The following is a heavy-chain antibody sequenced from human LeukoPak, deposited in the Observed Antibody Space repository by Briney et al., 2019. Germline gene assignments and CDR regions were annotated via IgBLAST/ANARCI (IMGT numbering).Heavy chain of an antibody. CDR3: ARDRSPTDPAYGYYYGMDV. CDR1: GFTFSSYA. J-gene: IGHJ6*02. Sequence: GGSLRLSCAASGFTFSSYAMHWVRQAPGKGLEGVAVISYDGSNKYYADSVKGRFTIYRDNSKNTLYLQMNSLRAEDTAVYYCARDRSPTDPAYGYYYGMDVWGQGTTVTVSS. CDR2: ISYDGSNK. V-gene: IGHV3-30-3*01. D-gene: IGHD3-10*01.